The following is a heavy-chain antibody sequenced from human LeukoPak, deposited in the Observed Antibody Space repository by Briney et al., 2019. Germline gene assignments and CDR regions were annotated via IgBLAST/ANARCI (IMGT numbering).Heavy chain of an antibody. D-gene: IGHD6-19*01. Sequence: KPSETLSLTCTVSGGSISSYYWSWIRQPPGKGLEWIGYIYYSGSTNYNPSLKSRVTISVDTSKNQFSLKLSSVTAADTAVYYCARDRPYSSGFDYWGQGTLVTVSS. CDR2: IYYSGST. CDR3: ARDRPYSSGFDY. J-gene: IGHJ4*02. CDR1: GGSISSYY. V-gene: IGHV4-59*01.